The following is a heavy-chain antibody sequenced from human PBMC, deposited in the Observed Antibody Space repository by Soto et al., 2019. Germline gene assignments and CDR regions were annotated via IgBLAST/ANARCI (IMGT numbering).Heavy chain of an antibody. CDR2: IYYSGST. CDR3: ARATIVLVPAAMVSHWFDP. D-gene: IGHD2-2*01. CDR1: GGSISSGDYY. Sequence: QVQLQESGPGLVKPSQTLSLTCTVSGGSISSGDYYWSWIRQPPGKGLEWIGYIYYSGSTYYTPSLQSRVTISVDTSKNQCSLKLSSVTAADTAVYYCARATIVLVPAAMVSHWFDPWGQGTLVTVSS. V-gene: IGHV4-30-4*01. J-gene: IGHJ5*02.